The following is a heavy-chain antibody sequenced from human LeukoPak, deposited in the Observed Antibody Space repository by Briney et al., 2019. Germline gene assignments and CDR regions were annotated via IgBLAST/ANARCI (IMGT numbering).Heavy chain of an antibody. CDR3: AITPVVPAAMVDY. Sequence: GSLRLSCAASGFTFSSYSMNWVRQAPGKGLEWVSSISSSSSYIYYADSVKGRFTISRDNAKNSLYLQMNSLRAEDTAVYYCAITPVVPAAMVDYWGQGTLVTVSS. CDR2: ISSSSSYI. D-gene: IGHD2-2*01. CDR1: GFTFSSYS. J-gene: IGHJ4*02. V-gene: IGHV3-21*01.